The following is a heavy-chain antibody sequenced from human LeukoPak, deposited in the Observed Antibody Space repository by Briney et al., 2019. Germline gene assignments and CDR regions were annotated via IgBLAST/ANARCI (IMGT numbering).Heavy chain of an antibody. CDR1: GFTFSSYS. V-gene: IGHV3-30*02. D-gene: IGHD3-10*01. Sequence: GGSLRLSCAASGFTFSSYSMNWVRQAPGKGLEWVAFIRYDGSNKYYADSVKGRFTISRDNSKNTLYLQMNSLRAEDTAVYYCAKEKYYYGSGSFGYWGQGTLVTVSS. J-gene: IGHJ4*02. CDR3: AKEKYYYGSGSFGY. CDR2: IRYDGSNK.